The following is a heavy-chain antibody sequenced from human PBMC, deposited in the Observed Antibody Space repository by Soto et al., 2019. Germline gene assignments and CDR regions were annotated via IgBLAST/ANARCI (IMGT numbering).Heavy chain of an antibody. CDR1: GFSLSTYG. D-gene: IGHD1-1*01. CDR3: AKWNGYGDH. CDR2: VSGGSGTT. Sequence: EVQLLESGGGLVQPGGSLRLSCTASGFSLSTYGVTWVRQAPGKGLEWVSGVSGGSGTTHYADSVKGRFTITTDNSENTAYLQMNSLRGEDTAVYYCAKWNGYGDHWGQGTLVTVS. J-gene: IGHJ4*02. V-gene: IGHV3-23*01.